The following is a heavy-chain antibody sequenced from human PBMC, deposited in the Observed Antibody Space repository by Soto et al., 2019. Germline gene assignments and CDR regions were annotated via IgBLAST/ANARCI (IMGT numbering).Heavy chain of an antibody. CDR3: ARGSGSGYVGDY. V-gene: IGHV3-21*01. J-gene: IGHJ4*02. Sequence: GGSLRLSCAASGFTFSSYSMNWVRQAPGKGLEWVSSISSSSSYIYYADSVKGRFTISRDNAKNSLYLQMNSLRAEDTAVYYCARGSGSGYVGDYWGQGTLVTVSS. D-gene: IGHD5-12*01. CDR1: GFTFSSYS. CDR2: ISSSSSYI.